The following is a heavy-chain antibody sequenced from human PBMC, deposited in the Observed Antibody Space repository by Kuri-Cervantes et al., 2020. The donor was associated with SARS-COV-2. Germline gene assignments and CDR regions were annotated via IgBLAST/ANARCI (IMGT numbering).Heavy chain of an antibody. CDR1: GFTFSDYS. CDR3: AKTSGYNYYFAY. CDR2: IKSDGSST. V-gene: IGHV3-74*01. J-gene: IGHJ4*02. Sequence: GESLKISCAVSGFTFSDYSMHWVRQGPGRGLVWVSRIKSDGSSTSYAGSVEGRFTISRDNSKNMLYLQMYSLRAEDTAVYYCAKTSGYNYYFAYWGQGSLITVSS. D-gene: IGHD5-24*01.